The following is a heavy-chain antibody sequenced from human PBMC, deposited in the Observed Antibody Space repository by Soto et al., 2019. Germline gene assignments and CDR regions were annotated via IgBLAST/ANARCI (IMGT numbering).Heavy chain of an antibody. V-gene: IGHV4-4*02. J-gene: IGHJ5*02. D-gene: IGHD2-8*01. CDR2: LYPSGGT. CDR3: ARCIHCSIGGGIDP. Sequence: PGGTLDITCCVSGVSISRSNWWPWLLQATKKGLEWIGELYPSGGTTYNPSLQNRVTISLGYSKNHLSLALNSVTAACTGVYYCARCIHCSIGGGIDPWGQGAVVTVSS. CDR1: GVSISRSNW.